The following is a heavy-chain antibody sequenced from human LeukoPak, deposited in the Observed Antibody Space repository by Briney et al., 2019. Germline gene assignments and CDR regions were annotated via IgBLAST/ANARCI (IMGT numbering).Heavy chain of an antibody. D-gene: IGHD3-16*01. V-gene: IGHV4-59*01. CDR3: ARDSRGGGPDFDY. J-gene: IGHJ4*02. CDR2: IHYSGTT. Sequence: PSETLSLTCTVSGDSINNYYWAWIRQPPGKGLEWLGYIHYSGTTYYNPSLKSRVTISVDSSRTQFSLKLSSMTAADTAVYYCARDSRGGGPDFDYWGQGTLVTVSS. CDR1: GDSINNYY.